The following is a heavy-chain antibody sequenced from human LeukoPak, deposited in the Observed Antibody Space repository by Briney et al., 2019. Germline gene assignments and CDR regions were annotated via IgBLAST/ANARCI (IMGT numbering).Heavy chain of an antibody. CDR2: ISTCNGDT. CDR1: GYTFNTYS. V-gene: IGHV1-18*01. D-gene: IGHD3-9*01. Sequence: ASVKVSCKASGYTFNTYSFSWMRQAPGQGLEWMGWISTCNGDTKYAQDYQDRVTMTTDASTSTAYMELRSLRSDDTAVYYCARDLDWVFDFWGQGTLVTVSS. CDR3: ARDLDWVFDF. J-gene: IGHJ4*02.